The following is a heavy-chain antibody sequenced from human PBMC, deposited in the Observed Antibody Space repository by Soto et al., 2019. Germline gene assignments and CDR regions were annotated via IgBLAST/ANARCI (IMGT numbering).Heavy chain of an antibody. CDR1: GGSISGYY. J-gene: IGHJ4*02. CDR3: ARDYGGPFEY. D-gene: IGHD4-17*01. Sequence: QVQLQESGPGLVKPSETLSLTCTVSGGSISGYYWSWIRQPPGKGLEWIGCIYCSVSTNYNPSLNSRVTISVDTSKNQFSLKLSSVTAADTAVYYCARDYGGPFEYWGQGTLVTVSS. V-gene: IGHV4-59*01. CDR2: IYCSVST.